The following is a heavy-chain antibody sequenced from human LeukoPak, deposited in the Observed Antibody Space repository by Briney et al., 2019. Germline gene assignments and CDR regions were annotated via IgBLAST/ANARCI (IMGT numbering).Heavy chain of an antibody. CDR3: AREKQQLGFDY. J-gene: IGHJ4*02. CDR2: IWYDGSNK. Sequence: GESLRLSCAGSGFTFSSYAMTWVRQAPGKGLEWVAVIWYDGSNKYYADSVKGRFTISRDNSKNTLYLQMNSLRAEDTAVYYCAREKQQLGFDYWGQGTLVTVSS. D-gene: IGHD6-13*01. V-gene: IGHV3-33*08. CDR1: GFTFSSYA.